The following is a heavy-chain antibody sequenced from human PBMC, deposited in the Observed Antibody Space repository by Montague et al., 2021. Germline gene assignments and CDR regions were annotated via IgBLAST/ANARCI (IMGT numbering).Heavy chain of an antibody. CDR3: VRRDNMCGAFLDR. J-gene: IGHJ4*02. CDR1: GEPMRDYY. CDR2: IFGTGDT. D-gene: IGHD3-10*02. Sequence: SETLSLTCNVSGEPMRDYYWSWIRQSPGKGLEWIGYIFGTGDTTYNPSLSRRVTISIDTSKNQFFLELTSVTAADTAVYYCVRRDNMCGAFLDRWGQGRLVTVSS. V-gene: IGHV4-4*08.